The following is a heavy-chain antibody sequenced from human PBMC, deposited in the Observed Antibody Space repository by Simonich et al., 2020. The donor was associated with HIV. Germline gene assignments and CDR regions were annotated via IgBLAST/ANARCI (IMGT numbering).Heavy chain of an antibody. Sequence: QVQLQQWGAGLLKPSETLSLTCAVYGGSFRGYYWSWIRQPPGKGLGWIGEINHSGSTNYNPSLKRRVTISVDTSKNQFSLKLSSVTAADTAVYYCARLTAGGLGEYFQHWGQGTLVTVSS. CDR1: GGSFRGYY. D-gene: IGHD6-13*01. J-gene: IGHJ1*01. CDR2: INHSGST. CDR3: ARLTAGGLGEYFQH. V-gene: IGHV4-34*01.